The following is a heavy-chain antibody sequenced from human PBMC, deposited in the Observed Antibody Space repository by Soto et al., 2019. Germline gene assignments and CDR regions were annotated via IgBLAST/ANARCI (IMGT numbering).Heavy chain of an antibody. J-gene: IGHJ4*02. D-gene: IGHD3-3*01. Sequence: GGSLRLSCAASGFTFSSYGMHWVRQAPGKGLEWVAVIWYDGSNKYYADSVKGRFTISRDNSKNTLYLQMNSLRAEDTAVYYCARDRHILEWLLEPDIDYWGQGTLVTVSS. CDR3: ARDRHILEWLLEPDIDY. CDR2: IWYDGSNK. CDR1: GFTFSSYG. V-gene: IGHV3-33*01.